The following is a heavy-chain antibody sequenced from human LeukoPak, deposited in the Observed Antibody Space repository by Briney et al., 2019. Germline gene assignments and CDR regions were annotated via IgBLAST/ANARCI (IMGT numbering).Heavy chain of an antibody. CDR3: ARARDFWSGYYYGY. V-gene: IGHV3-7*01. D-gene: IGHD3-3*01. J-gene: IGHJ4*02. CDR1: GFTFSSYW. Sequence: PGGSLRLSCAVSGFTFSSYWMSWVRQAPGKGPEWVANIKQDGSEKYYVDSVKGRFTISRDNAKNSLYLQMNSLRAEDTAVYYCARARDFWSGYYYGYWGQGTLVTVSS. CDR2: IKQDGSEK.